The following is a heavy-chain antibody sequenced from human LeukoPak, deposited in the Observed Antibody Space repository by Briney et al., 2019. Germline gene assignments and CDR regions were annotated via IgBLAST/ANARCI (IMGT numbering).Heavy chain of an antibody. CDR2: FFPGNSDT. CDR1: GYSFTSYW. V-gene: IGHV5-51*01. J-gene: IGHJ4*02. D-gene: IGHD3-22*01. Sequence: GESLKISCKGSGYSFTSYWIGWGRKMPGKALEWMGIFFPGNSDTRYSPSFQGQVTISADKSISTAYLQWSSLKASDTAMYYCARPSYYYDSSGYHYDVYYFDYWGQGTLVTVSS. CDR3: ARPSYYYDSSGYHYDVYYFDY.